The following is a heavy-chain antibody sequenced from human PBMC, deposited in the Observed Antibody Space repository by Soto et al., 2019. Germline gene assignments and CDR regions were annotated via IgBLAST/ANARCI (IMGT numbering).Heavy chain of an antibody. CDR1: GFTFSSYA. D-gene: IGHD3-10*01. Sequence: QVQLVESGGGVVQPGRSLRLSCAASGFTFSSYAMHWVRQAPGKGLEWVAVISYDGSNKYYADSVKGRFTISRDNSKNTLYLQMNSLRAEDTAVYYCARRRLWFGELLRARRDYWGQGTLVTVSS. CDR2: ISYDGSNK. J-gene: IGHJ4*02. V-gene: IGHV3-30-3*01. CDR3: ARRRLWFGELLRARRDY.